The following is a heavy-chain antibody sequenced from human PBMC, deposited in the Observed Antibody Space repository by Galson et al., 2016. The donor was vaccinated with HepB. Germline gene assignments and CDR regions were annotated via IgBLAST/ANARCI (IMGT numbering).Heavy chain of an antibody. D-gene: IGHD3-10*01. J-gene: IGHJ5*01. V-gene: IGHV4-31*03. CDR3: ARVRRLGYYGPETNPLAGWFDP. CDR1: GFSISNGGYS. CDR2: ISNNGST. Sequence: TLSLTCSVSGFSISNGGYSWTWIRQLPGKGLEMIGYISNNGSTYYKASLTSRLIISRDTSQNQFFLNLKSVTAADTAVYYCARVRRLGYYGPETNPLAGWFDPWGQGRLVTVSS.